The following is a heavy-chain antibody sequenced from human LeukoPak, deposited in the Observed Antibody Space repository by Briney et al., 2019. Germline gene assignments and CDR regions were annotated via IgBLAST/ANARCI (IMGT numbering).Heavy chain of an antibody. CDR2: IIPIFGTA. D-gene: IGHD2-21*02. J-gene: IGHJ6*04. CDR1: GGTFSSYA. CDR3: ARGGFCRGNCYWANYYGMDV. Sequence: ASVKVSCKASGGTFSSYAISWVRQAPGQGLEWRGGIIPIFGTANYAQKFQGRVTITADESTSTAYMEMSSLRSEDTAVYYCARGGFCRGNCYWANYYGMDVWGKGTTVTVSS. V-gene: IGHV1-69*13.